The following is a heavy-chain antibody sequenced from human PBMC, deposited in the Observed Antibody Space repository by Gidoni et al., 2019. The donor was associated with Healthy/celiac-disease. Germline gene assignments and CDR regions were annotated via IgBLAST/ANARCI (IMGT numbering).Heavy chain of an antibody. D-gene: IGHD4-17*01. V-gene: IGHV3-20*04. CDR3: ARGMTTVTPRAYYYYYYMDV. CDR2: INWNGGST. Sequence: EVQLVESGGGVVRPGGSLRLSCAAPGFTFDDYGLTWVRQAPGKGLEWVSGINWNGGSTGYADSVKGRFTISRDNAKNSLYLQMNSLRAEDTALYYCARGMTTVTPRAYYYYYYMDVWGKGTTVTVSS. CDR1: GFTFDDYG. J-gene: IGHJ6*03.